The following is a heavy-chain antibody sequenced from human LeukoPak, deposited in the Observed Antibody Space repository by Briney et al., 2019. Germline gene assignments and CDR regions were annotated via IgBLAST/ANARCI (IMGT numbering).Heavy chain of an antibody. CDR1: GFTVSGNY. D-gene: IGHD4-23*01. Sequence: QSGGSLRLSCAVSGFTVSGNYMSWVRQAPGKGLEWVSLIYSGDTTLYADSVKGRFTISRDISKNTVYLQMNSLRAEDTAVYYCARRAGGYSHPYDYWGQGILVTVSS. J-gene: IGHJ4*02. CDR3: ARRAGGYSHPYDY. CDR2: IYSGDTT. V-gene: IGHV3-53*01.